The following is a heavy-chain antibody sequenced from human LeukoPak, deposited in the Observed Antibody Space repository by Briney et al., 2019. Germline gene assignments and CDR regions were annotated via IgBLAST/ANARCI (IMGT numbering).Heavy chain of an antibody. CDR3: ARYSSGWYLVDY. Sequence: ASVKVSCKASGYTFRGYYMHWVRQAPAQGLEWMGWINPNSGGTNYAQKFQGRVTMTRDTSINTAYMELSRLRSDDTAVYYCARYSSGWYLVDYWGQGTLVTVSS. D-gene: IGHD6-19*01. CDR2: INPNSGGT. J-gene: IGHJ4*02. CDR1: GYTFRGYY. V-gene: IGHV1-2*02.